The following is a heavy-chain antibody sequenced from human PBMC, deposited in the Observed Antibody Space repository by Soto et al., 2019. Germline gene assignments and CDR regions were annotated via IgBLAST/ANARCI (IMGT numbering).Heavy chain of an antibody. CDR3: AKSRPARGLVRLGRLFVFNFGY. CDR1: GFTFSSYA. J-gene: IGHJ4*02. D-gene: IGHD6-19*01. CDR2: ISGSGGST. Sequence: PGGSLRLSCAASGFTFSSYAMSWVRQAPGKGLEWVSAISGSGGSTYYADSVKGRFTTSRDNSKNTLYLQMNSLRAEDTAVYYCAKSRPARGLVRLGRLFVFNFGYWGQGTLVTVAS. V-gene: IGHV3-23*01.